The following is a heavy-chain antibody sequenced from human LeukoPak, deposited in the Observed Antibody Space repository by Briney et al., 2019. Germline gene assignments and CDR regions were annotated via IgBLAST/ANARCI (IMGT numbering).Heavy chain of an antibody. J-gene: IGHJ4*02. V-gene: IGHV3-30*18. CDR2: ISYDGSNK. CDR1: GYTFSDHG. CDR3: VNYGDYVPY. D-gene: IGHD4-17*01. Sequence: GGSLRLSCVASGYTFSDHGMHWVRQAPGKGLEWVAVISYDGSNKYYADSVKGRFTISRDNSKNTLYLQMNSLRAEDTAVYYCVNYGDYVPYWGQGTLVTVSS.